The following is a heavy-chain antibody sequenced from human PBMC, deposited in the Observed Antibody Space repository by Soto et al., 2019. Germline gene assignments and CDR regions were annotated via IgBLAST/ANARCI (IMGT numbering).Heavy chain of an antibody. CDR1: GYTFTSYA. Sequence: QVQLVQSGAEVKKPGASVKVSCKASGYTFTSYAMHWVRQAPGQRLEWMGWINAGNGNTKYSQKFQGRVTITRDTTASTAYMELSSLRSEDTAVYYCARDQEGYDYVWGSYRPYYYYYGMDVWGQGTTVTVSS. CDR2: INAGNGNT. D-gene: IGHD3-16*02. CDR3: ARDQEGYDYVWGSYRPYYYYYGMDV. J-gene: IGHJ6*02. V-gene: IGHV1-3*01.